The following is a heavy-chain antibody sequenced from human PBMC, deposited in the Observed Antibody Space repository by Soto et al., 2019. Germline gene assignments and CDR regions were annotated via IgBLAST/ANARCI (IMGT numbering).Heavy chain of an antibody. Sequence: QLQLQESGSGLVKPSQTLSLTCAVSGGSISSGGYSWSWIRQPPGKGLEWIGYIYHSGSTYYNPSPXIXXTTSVDRSTNQFSLKLSSVTAADTAVYSCARVPRPWGQGTLVTVSS. CDR3: ARVPRP. CDR2: IYHSGST. J-gene: IGHJ5*02. CDR1: GGSISSGGYS. V-gene: IGHV4-30-2*01.